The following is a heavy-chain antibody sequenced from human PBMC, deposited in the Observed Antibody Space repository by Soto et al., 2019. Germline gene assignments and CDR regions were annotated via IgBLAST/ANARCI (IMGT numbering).Heavy chain of an antibody. J-gene: IGHJ5*02. CDR2: VYFSGSS. V-gene: IGHV4-61*08. CDR3: ARVPVDTYMINWFDP. Sequence: LSLTCTVSAGSVSSGDYYWSWIRQPPGKGLEWIGYVYFSGSSNYNPSLKSRVTISVDTSNNQFALKLTSVTAADTAVYFCARVPVDTYMINWFDPWGQGTLVTVSS. CDR1: AGSVSSGDYY. D-gene: IGHD5-18*01.